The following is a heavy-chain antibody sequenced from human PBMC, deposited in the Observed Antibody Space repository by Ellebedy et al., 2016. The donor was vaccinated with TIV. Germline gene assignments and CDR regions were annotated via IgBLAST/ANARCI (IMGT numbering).Heavy chain of an antibody. CDR1: GFTFSSYA. CDR3: ARAVLVYGGMVAFDI. CDR2: ISYDGSNK. J-gene: IGHJ3*02. V-gene: IGHV3-30-3*01. Sequence: GGSLRLSXAASGFTFSSYAMHWVRQAPGKGLEWVAVISYDGSNKYYADSVKGRFTISRDNSKNTLYLQMNSLRAEDTAVYYCARAVLVYGGMVAFDIWGQGTMVTVSS. D-gene: IGHD4-23*01.